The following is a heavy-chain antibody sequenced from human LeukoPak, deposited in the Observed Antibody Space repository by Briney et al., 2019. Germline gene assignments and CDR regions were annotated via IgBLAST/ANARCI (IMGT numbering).Heavy chain of an antibody. J-gene: IGHJ4*02. V-gene: IGHV3-7*01. CDR2: IDKDGSQK. D-gene: IGHD6-13*01. CDR1: GFTFSQYW. Sequence: GGSLRLSCAASGFTFSQYWMSWFRQTPGKGLEWVAHIDKDGSQKNYVDSVKGRFTISRDNAKNSLYLQMNSLRAEDTAVYYCAREGIAAAGILAWGQGTLDTVSS. CDR3: AREGIAAAGILA.